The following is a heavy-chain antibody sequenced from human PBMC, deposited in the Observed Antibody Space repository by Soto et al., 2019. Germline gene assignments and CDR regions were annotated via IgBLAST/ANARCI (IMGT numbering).Heavy chain of an antibody. J-gene: IGHJ4*02. V-gene: IGHV4-30-4*08. CDR3: ATMGTPATGLSYFDY. CDR1: GGSISSGGYY. CDR2: IYYSVST. D-gene: IGHD1-7*01. Sequence: PSETLSLTCTVSGGSISSGGYYWSWIRQHPGKGLEWIGYIYYSVSTYYNPSLKSRVTISVDTSKNQFSLNLSFVTAADTAVYYCATMGTPATGLSYFDYWGQGNLVTVSS.